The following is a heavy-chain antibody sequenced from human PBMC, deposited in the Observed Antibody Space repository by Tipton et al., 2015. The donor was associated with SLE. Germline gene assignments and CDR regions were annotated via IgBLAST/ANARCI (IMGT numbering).Heavy chain of an antibody. Sequence: QLVQSGAEVKKPGASVKVSCKASGYTFTSYDINWVRQATGQGLEWMGWMNPNSGNTGYAQKFQGRVTMTRNTSISTAYMELSSLRSADTAVYYCARDQDSIGWSVAFDIWGRVTMVTVSS. J-gene: IGHJ3*02. CDR1: GYTFTSYD. D-gene: IGHD6-19*01. CDR3: ARDQDSIGWSVAFDI. CDR2: MNPNSGNT. V-gene: IGHV1-8*01.